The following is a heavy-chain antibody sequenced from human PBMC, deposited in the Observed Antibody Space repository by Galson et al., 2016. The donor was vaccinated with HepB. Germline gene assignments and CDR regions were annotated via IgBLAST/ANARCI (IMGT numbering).Heavy chain of an antibody. CDR2: ISYDATNK. D-gene: IGHD6-13*01. CDR1: GFTYRVYP. V-gene: IGHV3-30*04. Sequence: SLRLSCAASGFTYRVYPMHWVRQAPGKGLEWVAVISYDATNKLYADSVKGRFTISRDNSNNTLYMQMNSLRVEDTAVYFCARDSIAAAGSGYDYYGMDVWGQGTTVTVSS. CDR3: ARDSIAAAGSGYDYYGMDV. J-gene: IGHJ6*02.